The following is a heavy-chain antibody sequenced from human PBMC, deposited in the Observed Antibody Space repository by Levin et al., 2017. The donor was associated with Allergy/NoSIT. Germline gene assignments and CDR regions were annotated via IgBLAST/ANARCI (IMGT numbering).Heavy chain of an antibody. V-gene: IGHV3-23*01. Sequence: LSLTCAASGFTFSSYAMSWVRQAPGKGLEWVSSISGSGGSTYYADSVKGRFTISRDNSKNTLYLQMNSLRAEDTAVYYCASGIVGATNDAFDIWGQGTMVTVSS. CDR3: ASGIVGATNDAFDI. D-gene: IGHD1-26*01. CDR2: ISGSGGST. CDR1: GFTFSSYA. J-gene: IGHJ3*02.